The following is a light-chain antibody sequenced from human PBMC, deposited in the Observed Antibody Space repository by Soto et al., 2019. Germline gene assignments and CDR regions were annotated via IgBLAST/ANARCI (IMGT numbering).Light chain of an antibody. V-gene: IGKV1-17*01. CDR3: QQYNDSFPYT. CDR2: SAS. J-gene: IGKJ5*01. CDR1: QGIRHD. Sequence: DIHMTQSPSSLSASLGDRVTITFRASQGIRHDLGWYHQKPGKAPKRLIYSASSLESGVPSRFSGIRSGTEFTLSVSSLQPDDFATYYCQQYNDSFPYTFGQGTRLEIK.